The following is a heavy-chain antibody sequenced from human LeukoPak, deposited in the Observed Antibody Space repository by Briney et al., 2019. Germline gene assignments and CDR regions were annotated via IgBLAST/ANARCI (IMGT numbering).Heavy chain of an antibody. J-gene: IGHJ5*02. CDR3: ARGGDTMIGRLDWFDP. CDR1: GGSISSYY. D-gene: IGHD3-22*01. V-gene: IGHV4-59*01. CDR2: IYYSGST. Sequence: SETLSLTCTVSGGSISSYYWSWIRQPPGKGLEWIGYIYYSGSTNYNPSLKSRVTISVDTSKNQFSLKLSPVTAADTAVYYCARGGDTMIGRLDWFDPWGQGTLVTVSS.